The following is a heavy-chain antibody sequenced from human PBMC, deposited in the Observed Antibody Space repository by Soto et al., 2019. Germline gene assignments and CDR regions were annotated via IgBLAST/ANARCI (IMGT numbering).Heavy chain of an antibody. J-gene: IGHJ4*02. V-gene: IGHV1-69*06. CDR1: GGTFSSYA. CDR3: ARAYYDILTGYPAFDY. D-gene: IGHD3-9*01. Sequence: SVKVSCKASGGTFSSYAISWVRQAPGQGLEWMGGIIPIFGTANYAQKFQGRVTITADKSTSTAYMELSSLRSEDTAVYYCARAYYDILTGYPAFDYWGQGTLVTVSS. CDR2: IIPIFGTA.